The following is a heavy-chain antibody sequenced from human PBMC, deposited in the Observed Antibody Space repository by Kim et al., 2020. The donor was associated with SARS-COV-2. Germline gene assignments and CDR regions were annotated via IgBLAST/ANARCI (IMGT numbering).Heavy chain of an antibody. CDR3: ARAMDITIFGVVIVYGFDP. CDR1: GGSISSGGYY. Sequence: SETLSLTCTVSGGSISSGGYYWSWIRQHPGKGLEWIGYIYYSGSTYYNPSLKSRVTISVDTSKNQFSLKLSSVTAADTAVYYCARAMDITIFGVVIVYGFDPWGQGTLVTVSS. CDR2: IYYSGST. J-gene: IGHJ5*02. D-gene: IGHD3-3*01. V-gene: IGHV4-31*03.